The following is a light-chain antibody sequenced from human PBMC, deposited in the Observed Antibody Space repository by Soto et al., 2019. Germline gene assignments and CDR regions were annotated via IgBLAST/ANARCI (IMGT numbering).Light chain of an antibody. CDR3: QQYSFSPWT. J-gene: IGKJ1*01. Sequence: EVVLTQSPGALSMSPGESATLSCRASQSISFNSIAWYQHKPGQAPRLLLFGASSRATDVPDRFSGSSSGTDFVLSISRVEPDDSATYYCQQYSFSPWTFGQGTRVNIK. CDR2: GAS. V-gene: IGKV3-20*01. CDR1: QSISFNS.